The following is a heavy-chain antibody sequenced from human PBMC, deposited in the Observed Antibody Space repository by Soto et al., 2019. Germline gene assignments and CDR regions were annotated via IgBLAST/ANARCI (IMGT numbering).Heavy chain of an antibody. J-gene: IGHJ6*02. CDR1: GGSISSYY. D-gene: IGHD1-26*01. CDR2: SYYSGST. Sequence: QVQLQESGPGLVKPSETLSLTCTVSGGSISSYYWSWIRQPPGKGLEWIGYSYYSGSTNYNPSLKSRVTISVDTSKNQFSLKLSSVTAADTAVYYCARDQSKWNYYYYGMDVWGQGTTVTVSS. V-gene: IGHV4-59*01. CDR3: ARDQSKWNYYYYGMDV.